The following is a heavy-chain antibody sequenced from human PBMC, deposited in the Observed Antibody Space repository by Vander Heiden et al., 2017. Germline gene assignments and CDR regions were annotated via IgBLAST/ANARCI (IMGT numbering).Heavy chain of an antibody. Sequence: QVQLVQSGAEVKKPGSSVKVSCKASGGTFNSYAISWVRQAPGLGLEWMGGIIPFLGMANYTQKFRGRVTITADKSADAVYMELNNLRSEDTAVYYCARDSGNYWGQGTRVTGSA. D-gene: IGHD1-26*01. J-gene: IGHJ4*02. CDR3: ARDSGNY. CDR1: GGTFNSYA. V-gene: IGHV1-69*10. CDR2: IIPFLGMA.